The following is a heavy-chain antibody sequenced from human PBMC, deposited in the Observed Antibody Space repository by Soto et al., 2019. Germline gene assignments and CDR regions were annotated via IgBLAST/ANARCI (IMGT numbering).Heavy chain of an antibody. CDR1: GGTFSSYT. D-gene: IGHD5-12*01. CDR2: IIPILGIA. V-gene: IGHV1-69*02. CDR3: AVIVATTRRPVAGDY. Sequence: QVQLVQSGAEVKKPGSSVKVSCKASGGTFSSYTISWVRQAPGQGLEWMGRIIPILGIANYAQKFQGRVTITADKSTSTAYMELSSLRSEDTAVYYCAVIVATTRRPVAGDYWGQGTLVTVSS. J-gene: IGHJ4*02.